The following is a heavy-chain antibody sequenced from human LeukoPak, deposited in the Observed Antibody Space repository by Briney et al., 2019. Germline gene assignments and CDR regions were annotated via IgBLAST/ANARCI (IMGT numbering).Heavy chain of an antibody. J-gene: IGHJ4*02. D-gene: IGHD3-10*01. CDR1: DYTFTSYG. V-gene: IGHV1-18*01. CDR3: ARTHGLGSYYKGDYFDY. CDR2: LSAYNGNT. Sequence: ASVKVSCKASDYTFTSYGISWVRQAPGQGLEWMGWLSAYNGNTNYAQKLQGRVTMTTDTSTSTAYMELRSLRSDDTAVYYCARTHGLGSYYKGDYFDYWGQGTLVTVSS.